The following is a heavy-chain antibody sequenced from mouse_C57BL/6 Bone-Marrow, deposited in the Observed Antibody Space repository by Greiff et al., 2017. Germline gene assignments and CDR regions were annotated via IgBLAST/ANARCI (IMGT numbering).Heavy chain of an antibody. V-gene: IGHV1-81*01. D-gene: IGHD2-3*01. CDR2: IYPRSGNT. Sequence: QVQLQQSGAELARPGASVKLSCKASGYTFTSYGISWVKQRTGQGLEWIGEIYPRSGNTYYNEKFKGKATLTADKSSSTAYMELRSLTSEDSAVYFCARSKMGTYYFDYWGQGTTLTVSS. CDR3: ARSKMGTYYFDY. CDR1: GYTFTSYG. J-gene: IGHJ2*01.